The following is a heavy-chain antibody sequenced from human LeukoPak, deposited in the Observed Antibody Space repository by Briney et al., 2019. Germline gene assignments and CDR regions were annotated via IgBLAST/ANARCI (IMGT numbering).Heavy chain of an antibody. V-gene: IGHV4-30-4*01. Sequence: SETLSLTCTVSGVSISSGDYYWSWIRQPPGKGLEWIGYMYYSGSTYYNPSLKSRVTISLDTSKNQFSLKLSSVTAADTAVYYCARPYYYDSRVDPWGQGTLVTVSS. CDR3: ARPYYYDSRVDP. D-gene: IGHD3-22*01. CDR1: GVSISSGDYY. CDR2: MYYSGST. J-gene: IGHJ5*02.